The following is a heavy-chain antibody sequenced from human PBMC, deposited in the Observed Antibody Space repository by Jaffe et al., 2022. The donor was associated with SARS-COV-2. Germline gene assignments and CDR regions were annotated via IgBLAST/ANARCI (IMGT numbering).Heavy chain of an antibody. J-gene: IGHJ4*02. Sequence: EVQLVESGGGLVQPGGSLRLSCAASGFTFSNCWMSWVRQAPGKGLEWVANIKQDASEKYYVDSVKGRFTISRDNAKSILYLQLDSLRVEDTAVYFCVRERVAEFNCDRTNCLDNWGQGTLVTVSS. V-gene: IGHV3-7*01. D-gene: IGHD1-1*01. CDR1: GFTFSNCW. CDR3: VRERVAEFNCDRTNCLDN. CDR2: IKQDASEK.